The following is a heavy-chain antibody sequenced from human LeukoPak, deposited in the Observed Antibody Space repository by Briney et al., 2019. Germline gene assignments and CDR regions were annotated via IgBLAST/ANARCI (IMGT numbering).Heavy chain of an antibody. CDR2: ISSSGSTI. Sequence: PGGSLRLSCAASGFTFSDYYMSWIRQAPGKGLEWVSYISSSGSTIYYADSVKGRFTISRDNAKNSLYLQMNSLRAEDTAVYYCASPTTPVLLWFGELSLAWGQGTLVTVSS. J-gene: IGHJ4*02. V-gene: IGHV3-11*01. CDR3: ASPTTPVLLWFGELSLA. CDR1: GFTFSDYY. D-gene: IGHD3-10*01.